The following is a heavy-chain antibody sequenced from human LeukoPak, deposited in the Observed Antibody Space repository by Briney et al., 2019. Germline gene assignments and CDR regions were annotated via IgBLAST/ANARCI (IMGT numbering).Heavy chain of an antibody. CDR1: GGTFSSYA. CDR2: IIPIFGTA. Sequence: SVKVSCEASGGTFSSYAISWVRQAPGQGLEWMGGIIPIFGTANYAQKFQGRVTITADESTSTAYMELSSLRSEDTAVYYCARAHRLLWLLNDAFDIWGQGTMVTVSS. CDR3: ARAHRLLWLLNDAFDI. D-gene: IGHD3-10*01. V-gene: IGHV1-69*13. J-gene: IGHJ3*02.